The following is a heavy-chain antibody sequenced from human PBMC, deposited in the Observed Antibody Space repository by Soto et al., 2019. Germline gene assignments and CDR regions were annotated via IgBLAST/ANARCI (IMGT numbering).Heavy chain of an antibody. D-gene: IGHD6-13*01. CDR2: IYYSGST. CDR3: ARDRLEIAAAGNYYYYGMDV. V-gene: IGHV4-59*01. J-gene: IGHJ6*02. CDR1: GGSISTYY. Sequence: SETLSLTCTVSGGSISTYYWSLIRQPPGKGLEWIGYIYYSGSTNYNPSLKSRVTISVDTSKNQFSLKLSSVTAADTAVYYCARDRLEIAAAGNYYYYGMDVWGQGTTVTVSS.